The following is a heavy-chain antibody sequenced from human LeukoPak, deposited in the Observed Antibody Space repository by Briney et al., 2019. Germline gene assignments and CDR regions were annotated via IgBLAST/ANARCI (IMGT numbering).Heavy chain of an antibody. V-gene: IGHV3-23*01. CDR3: AKAILWFGELDY. CDR1: GFTFSSYA. CDR2: ISGSGGST. J-gene: IGHJ4*02. Sequence: GGSLRLSCAASGFTFSSYAMSWVRQAPGKGLEWVSAISGSGGSTYYADSVKGRFTISRDNSNNTLYLQMNSLRAEDTAVYYCAKAILWFGELDYWGQGTLVTASS. D-gene: IGHD3-10*01.